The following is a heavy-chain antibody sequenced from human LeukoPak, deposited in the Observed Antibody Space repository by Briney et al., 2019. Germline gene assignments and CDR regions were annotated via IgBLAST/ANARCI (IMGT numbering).Heavy chain of an antibody. J-gene: IGHJ3*02. CDR1: GYTFTSYG. V-gene: IGHV1-18*01. Sequence: GASVKVSCKASGYTFTSYGISWVRQAPGQGLEWMGWISAYNGNTNYAQKLQGRVTMTTDTSTSTAYMELRSLRSDDTAVYYCARGIRAHYYGSGSYLGDAFDIWGQGTMVTVSS. D-gene: IGHD3-10*01. CDR3: ARGIRAHYYGSGSYLGDAFDI. CDR2: ISAYNGNT.